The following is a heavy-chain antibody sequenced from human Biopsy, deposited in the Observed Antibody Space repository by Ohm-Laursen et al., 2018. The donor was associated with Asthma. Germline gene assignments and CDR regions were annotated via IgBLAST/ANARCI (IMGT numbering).Heavy chain of an antibody. D-gene: IGHD1-20*01. CDR3: ARDLRSDNWNPWGMDV. CDR1: GFTFSDYD. Sequence: SLRLSCAASGFTFSDYDMHWVRQAPGKGLEWVAVISYDGTNKDYADSVKGRFTFSRDNSQNTLSLEVNSLRVEDTAVYYCARDLRSDNWNPWGMDVWGQGTAVNVSS. J-gene: IGHJ6*02. CDR2: ISYDGTNK. V-gene: IGHV3-30-3*01.